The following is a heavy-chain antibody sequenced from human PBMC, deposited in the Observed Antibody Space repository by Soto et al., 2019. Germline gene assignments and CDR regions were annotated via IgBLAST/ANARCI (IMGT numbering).Heavy chain of an antibody. V-gene: IGHV4-30-4*01. CDR1: GGSVSSGDYS. CDR3: ASGLSGDKVDS. D-gene: IGHD7-27*01. J-gene: IGHJ4*02. CDR2: IYTGGGI. Sequence: QVQLQESGPRLVKPSQTLSLTCTVSGGSVSSGDYSWSWIRQPPGTALEWIGHIYTGGGIYINPSLKSRVIISRHTSKSQFSLGRISVTAADTAVYYCASGLSGDKVDSWGQGTLVTVSS.